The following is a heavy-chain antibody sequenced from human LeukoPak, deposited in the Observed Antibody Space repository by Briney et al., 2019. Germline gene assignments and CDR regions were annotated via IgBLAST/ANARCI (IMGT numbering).Heavy chain of an antibody. CDR2: IIPIFGTA. V-gene: IGHV1-69*13. CDR3: ARDHFTLTYYYDSSGYYYDAFDI. Sequence: SVKVSCKASVGTFSSYAISWVRQAPGQGLERLGGIIPIFGTANYAQKFQGRVTITADESTSTAYMKLSSLRSEDTAVYYCARDHFTLTYYYDSSGYYYDAFDIWGQGTMVTVSS. D-gene: IGHD3-22*01. J-gene: IGHJ3*02. CDR1: VGTFSSYA.